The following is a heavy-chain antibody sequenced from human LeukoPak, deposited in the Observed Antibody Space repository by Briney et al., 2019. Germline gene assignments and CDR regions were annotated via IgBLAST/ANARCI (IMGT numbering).Heavy chain of an antibody. Sequence: GGSLRLSCAASGFTFSTYSMSWVRQAPGKGLEWVSSISSSSSYIYYADSVKGRFTISRDNAKNSLYLQMNSLRAEDTAVYYCARLEYCSSTSCSIDYWGQGTLVTVSS. CDR3: ARLEYCSSTSCSIDY. D-gene: IGHD2-2*01. CDR1: GFTFSTYS. J-gene: IGHJ4*02. CDR2: ISSSSSYI. V-gene: IGHV3-21*01.